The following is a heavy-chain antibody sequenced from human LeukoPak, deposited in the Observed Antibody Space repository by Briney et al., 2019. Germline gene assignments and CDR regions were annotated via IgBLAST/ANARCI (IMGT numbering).Heavy chain of an antibody. Sequence: GGSLSLSCAASGLTFSDYAMSWFRQAPGKGLEWVSGITSGFTPHYADSVKGRFTISRDNSKKTFHLQLNSLRAEDTAVYYCAKDYSDSRVADVFFEYWGQGTLVTVSS. V-gene: IGHV3-23*01. CDR2: ITSGFTP. CDR1: GLTFSDYA. CDR3: AKDYSDSRVADVFFEY. J-gene: IGHJ4*02. D-gene: IGHD2-15*01.